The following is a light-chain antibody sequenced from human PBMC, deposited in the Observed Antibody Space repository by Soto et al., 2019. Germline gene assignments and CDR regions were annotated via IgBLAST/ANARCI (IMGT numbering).Light chain of an antibody. CDR1: QSVSSN. CDR3: QQYNNWPPYT. Sequence: EVVRTECPATLSVTPGERATLSCRASQSVSSNLAWYQQKPGQAPRLLIYGASTRATGIPARFSGSGSGTEFTLTISSLQSEDFALYYCQQYNNWPPYTFGQGTKLEIK. CDR2: GAS. J-gene: IGKJ2*01. V-gene: IGKV3-15*01.